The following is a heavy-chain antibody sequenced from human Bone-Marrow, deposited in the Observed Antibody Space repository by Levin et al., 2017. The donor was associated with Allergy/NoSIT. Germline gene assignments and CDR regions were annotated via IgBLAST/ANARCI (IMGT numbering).Heavy chain of an antibody. CDR3: AKADEVNYFNSGSASNGMDV. CDR1: RFTFSTYA. J-gene: IGHJ6*02. D-gene: IGHD3-10*01. Sequence: GGSLRLSCAASRFTFSTYAMHWVRQAPGKGLEWVAVISSDGTTKYYADSVKDRFTISRDNSKNTLFLQMNSLRTEDTAVYYCAKADEVNYFNSGSASNGMDVWGQGTTVTVSS. CDR2: ISSDGTTK. V-gene: IGHV3-30*18.